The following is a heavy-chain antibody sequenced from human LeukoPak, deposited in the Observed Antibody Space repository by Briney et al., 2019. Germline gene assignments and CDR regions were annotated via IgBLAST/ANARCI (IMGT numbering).Heavy chain of an antibody. J-gene: IGHJ4*02. CDR3: ARGGYPYYFDY. CDR2: IYYSGST. V-gene: IGHV4-59*01. Sequence: SETLSLTCTVSGGSISSYYGSWIRQPPGKGLEWIGYIYYSGSTNYNPSLKSRVTISVDTSKNQFSLKLSSVTAADTAVYYCARGGYPYYFDYWGQGTLVTVSS. CDR1: GGSISSYY. D-gene: IGHD5-18*01.